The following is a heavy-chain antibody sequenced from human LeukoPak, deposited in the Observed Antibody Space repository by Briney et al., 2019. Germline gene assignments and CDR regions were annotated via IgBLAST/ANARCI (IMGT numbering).Heavy chain of an antibody. CDR2: ITCNSVNI. Sequence: GRSLRLSCTTSGFTFDDYAMHWVRQVPGKGLEWVSAITCNSVNIGYADSVRGRFTISRDNSKNSLYLQMNSVRAEDTALYYCAIDKAMAGVYYFDYWGQGTLVSVCS. CDR3: AIDKAMAGVYYFDY. CDR1: GFTFDDYA. V-gene: IGHV3-9*01. J-gene: IGHJ4*02. D-gene: IGHD6-19*01.